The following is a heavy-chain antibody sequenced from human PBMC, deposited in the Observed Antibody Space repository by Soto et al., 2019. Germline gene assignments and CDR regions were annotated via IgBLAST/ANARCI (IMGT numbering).Heavy chain of an antibody. Sequence: SETLSLTCTVSGGSISSYFYIWVRQPPGKGLEWIGSVYYTGTTDYSPSLKSRVTISVDTSKTQFSLNLRSVTAADTAVYYCARGLAAVPRAFDYWGRGTLVTVSS. V-gene: IGHV4-59*01. D-gene: IGHD6-13*01. CDR2: VYYTGTT. CDR1: GGSISSYF. J-gene: IGHJ4*02. CDR3: ARGLAAVPRAFDY.